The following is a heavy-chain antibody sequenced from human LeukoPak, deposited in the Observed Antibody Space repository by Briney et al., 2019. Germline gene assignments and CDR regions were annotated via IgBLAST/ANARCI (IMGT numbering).Heavy chain of an antibody. CDR1: GYTFTGYY. CDR2: INPNSGGT. Sequence: ASVKVSCKASGYTFTGYYMHWVRQAPGQGLEWMGWINPNSGGTNHAQKFQGRVTMTRDTSISTAYMELSRLRSDDTAVYYCARGYCSSTSCYYWSAFAFDIWGQGTMVTVSS. D-gene: IGHD2-2*01. V-gene: IGHV1-2*02. CDR3: ARGYCSSTSCYYWSAFAFDI. J-gene: IGHJ3*02.